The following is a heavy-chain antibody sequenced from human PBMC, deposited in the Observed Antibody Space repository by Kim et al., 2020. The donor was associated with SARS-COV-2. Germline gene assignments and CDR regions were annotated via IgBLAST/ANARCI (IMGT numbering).Heavy chain of an antibody. V-gene: IGHV3-23*03. CDR3: AKGRVRGVIITPFDY. J-gene: IGHJ4*02. D-gene: IGHD3-10*01. Sequence: DAVKGRFTISRDNSKNTLYLQMNSLRAEDTAVYYCAKGRVRGVIITPFDYWGQGTLVTVSS.